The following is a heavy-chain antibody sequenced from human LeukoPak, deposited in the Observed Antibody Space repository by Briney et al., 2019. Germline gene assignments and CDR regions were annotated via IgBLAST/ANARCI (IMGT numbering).Heavy chain of an antibody. CDR1: GGTFSSYA. Sequence: ASVKVSCKASGGTFSSYAISWVRQAPGQGLEWMEGIIPIFGTANYAQKFQGRVTITADESTSTAYMELSSLRSEDTAVYYCAGGNYDFWSGNFDYWGQGTLVTVSS. D-gene: IGHD3-3*01. CDR2: IIPIFGTA. CDR3: AGGNYDFWSGNFDY. J-gene: IGHJ4*02. V-gene: IGHV1-69*13.